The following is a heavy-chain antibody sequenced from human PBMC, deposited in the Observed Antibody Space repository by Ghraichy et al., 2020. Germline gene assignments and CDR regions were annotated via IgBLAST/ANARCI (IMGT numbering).Heavy chain of an antibody. Sequence: GALRLSCVASGFTFSDYAMAWVRQAPGKGLEWVSAISGRGGTALYADSLKGRFTISRDNSKNTLYLEMHSQGVEDTALYYCAKAGYCTGDGCPAYYFYGMDVWGQGTTVTVSS. CDR1: GFTFSDYA. V-gene: IGHV3-23*01. J-gene: IGHJ6*02. CDR2: ISGRGGTA. D-gene: IGHD2-8*02. CDR3: AKAGYCTGDGCPAYYFYGMDV.